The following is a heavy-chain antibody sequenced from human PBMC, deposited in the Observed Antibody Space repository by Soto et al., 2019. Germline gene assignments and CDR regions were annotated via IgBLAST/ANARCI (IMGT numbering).Heavy chain of an antibody. V-gene: IGHV4-59*08. CDR2: IYYSGST. D-gene: IGHD3-22*01. Sequence: TLSLTSTVSGGSISSYYWSWMRQPPGKGLEWIGYIYYSGSTNYNPSLKSRVTISVDTSKNQFSLKLSSVTAADTAVYYCASADYYDSSGYYGAFDIWGQGTMVTVSS. J-gene: IGHJ3*02. CDR3: ASADYYDSSGYYGAFDI. CDR1: GGSISSYY.